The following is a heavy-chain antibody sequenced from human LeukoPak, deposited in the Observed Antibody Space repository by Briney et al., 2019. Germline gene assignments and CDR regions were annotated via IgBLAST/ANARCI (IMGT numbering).Heavy chain of an antibody. CDR1: GYTLTDYY. J-gene: IGHJ4*02. CDR3: ASLYDIVGTTVDY. D-gene: IGHD1-26*01. CDR2: INPNSGGT. V-gene: IGHV1-2*06. Sequence: GASVKVSCKASGYTLTDYYMHWVRQAPGQGLEWMGRINPNSGGTNYAQKFQGRVTMTRDTSISTAYMALSGLRSDDTAVYYCASLYDIVGTTVDYWGQGTLVTVSS.